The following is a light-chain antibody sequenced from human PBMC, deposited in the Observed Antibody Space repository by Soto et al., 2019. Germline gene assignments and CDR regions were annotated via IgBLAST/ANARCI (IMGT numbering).Light chain of an antibody. CDR1: QSVSSSY. CDR3: QPSCSSPYT. J-gene: IGKJ2*01. V-gene: IGKV3-20*01. Sequence: EIVLTQSPGTLSLSPGERATLSCRASQSVSSSYLAWYQQKPGQAPRLLIYGASSRATGIPDRFSGSGSGTDFDLTISRLEPEDVAVYYCQPSCSSPYTFGHGTKLAIK. CDR2: GAS.